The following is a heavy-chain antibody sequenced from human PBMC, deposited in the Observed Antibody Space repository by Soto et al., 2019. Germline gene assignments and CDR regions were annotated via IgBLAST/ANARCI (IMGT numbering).Heavy chain of an antibody. CDR1: PITVYNFAA. J-gene: IGHJ6*02. Sequence: EMQLLESGGGLEQPGGSLRLSCVASPITVYNFAAMSWVRQTPERGLEWVSTISGRGDHRYYAESVKGRFTISRDNSKNRLYLQMDGLRVDDTAVYYCAKDRALENQTPYGMDVWGQGTTVTV. CDR2: ISGRGDHR. CDR3: AKDRALENQTPYGMDV. V-gene: IGHV3-23*01. D-gene: IGHD2-2*01.